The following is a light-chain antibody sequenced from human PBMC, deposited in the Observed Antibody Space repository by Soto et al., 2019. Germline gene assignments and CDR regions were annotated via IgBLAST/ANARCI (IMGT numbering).Light chain of an antibody. CDR3: QQYNNWPIT. Sequence: EIVLTQSPRTLSFSPGERAPLSCRVSQSVSSSYLAWYQQKPGQAPRLLIYGASTRATGIPARFSGSGSGTEFTLTISSLQSEDFEIYYCQQYNNWPITFGQGTRLEIK. V-gene: IGKV3-15*01. CDR1: QSVSSSY. CDR2: GAS. J-gene: IGKJ5*01.